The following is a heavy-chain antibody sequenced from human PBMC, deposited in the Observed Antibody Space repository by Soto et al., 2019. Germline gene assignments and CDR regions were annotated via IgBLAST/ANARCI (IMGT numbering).Heavy chain of an antibody. Sequence: EVQLVESGGGLVKPGGSLRLSCAASGFTFSNTWMAWLRQAPGKRLEWVGRIKSKTDGGTTDYAAPLKGRFTISRDDSTNILYLQMNSLKTEDTATYYCRSYFDWVRGYWVQGTLVTVSS. D-gene: IGHD3-9*01. CDR3: RSYFDWVRGY. V-gene: IGHV3-15*01. CDR1: GFTFSNTW. J-gene: IGHJ4*02. CDR2: IKSKTDGGTT.